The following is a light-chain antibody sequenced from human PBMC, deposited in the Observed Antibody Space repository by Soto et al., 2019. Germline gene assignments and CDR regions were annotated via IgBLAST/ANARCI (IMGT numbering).Light chain of an antibody. Sequence: DIQMTQSPSTLSASVGDRVTITCRASQSISSWLAGYRQKPGKALKRLIYKASILESGVPSRFSGSGSGTEFTLTISSLQPDDFATYYCQQYNSYPWTFGQETKVEIK. CDR1: QSISSW. V-gene: IGKV1-5*03. CDR3: QQYNSYPWT. J-gene: IGKJ1*01. CDR2: KAS.